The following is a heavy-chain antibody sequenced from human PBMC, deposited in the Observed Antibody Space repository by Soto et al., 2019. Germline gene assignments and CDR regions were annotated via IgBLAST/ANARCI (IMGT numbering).Heavy chain of an antibody. D-gene: IGHD3-16*02. Sequence: SETLSLTCTVSGGSVSSGSYYWSWIRQPPGKGLEWIGYIYYSGSTNYNPSLKSRVTISVDTSKNQFSLKLSSVTAADTAVYYCAWSYYHYVWGSYRSAHFDYWGQGTLVTVSS. CDR1: GGSVSSGSYY. V-gene: IGHV4-61*01. J-gene: IGHJ4*02. CDR3: AWSYYHYVWGSYRSAHFDY. CDR2: IYYSGST.